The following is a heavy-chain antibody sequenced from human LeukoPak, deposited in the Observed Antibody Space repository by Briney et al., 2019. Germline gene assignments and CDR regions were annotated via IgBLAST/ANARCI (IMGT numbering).Heavy chain of an antibody. CDR2: ISAYNGNI. V-gene: IGHV1-18*01. D-gene: IGHD3-22*01. J-gene: IGHJ4*02. CDR3: AINLNYYDSSGYLDY. CDR1: GYTFTSYG. Sequence: ASVKVSCKASGYTFTSYGISWVRQAPGQGLEWMGWISAYNGNINYSQKLQGRVTMTTDTSTSTAYIELRSLRSDDTAVYYCAINLNYYDSSGYLDYWGQGTLVTVSS.